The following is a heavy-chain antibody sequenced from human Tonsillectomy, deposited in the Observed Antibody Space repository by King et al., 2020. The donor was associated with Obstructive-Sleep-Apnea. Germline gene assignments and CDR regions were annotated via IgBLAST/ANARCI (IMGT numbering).Heavy chain of an antibody. V-gene: IGHV4-59*08. CDR2: ISYSGTT. J-gene: IGHJ4*02. CDR3: ATHELELRPFDY. CDR1: GGSISSYF. Sequence: QLQESGPGLVKPSETLSLTCNVSGGSISSYFWSWIRQPPGKGLEWIGDISYSGTTKYNPILTSRVTISVDTSKNQFSLKLSSVTAADTAVYSCATHELELRPFDYWGQGALVTVSS. D-gene: IGHD1-7*01.